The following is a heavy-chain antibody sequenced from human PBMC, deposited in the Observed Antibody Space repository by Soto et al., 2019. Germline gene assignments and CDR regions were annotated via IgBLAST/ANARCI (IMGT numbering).Heavy chain of an antibody. CDR3: VRTHGGYTAYYGMDV. D-gene: IGHD5-12*01. CDR2: VRWDDEK. Sequence: PSQTLSLTCTFSGFSLNTGGMCLSWVRQPTGKALEWLAVVRWDDEKHFSTSLRNRISVSKDASGDRVVLTMANMDPADSGTYYCVRTHGGYTAYYGMDVWGPGTTVTVSS. V-gene: IGHV2-70*19. J-gene: IGHJ6*02. CDR1: GFSLNTGGMC.